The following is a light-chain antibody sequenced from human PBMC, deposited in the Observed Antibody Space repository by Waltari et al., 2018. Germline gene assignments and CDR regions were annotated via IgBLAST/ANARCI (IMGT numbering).Light chain of an antibody. CDR1: ESVFNY. CDR2: DTS. Sequence: EIVLTQSPVTLSLSAGERATLSCRASESVFNYLAWYQQKPGQAPRLLIYDTSKRATGIPARFSDSGYGTDFTLTITNLEAEDFALYYCQQGSILPLTFGGGTKVEIK. V-gene: IGKV3-11*01. J-gene: IGKJ4*01. CDR3: QQGSILPLT.